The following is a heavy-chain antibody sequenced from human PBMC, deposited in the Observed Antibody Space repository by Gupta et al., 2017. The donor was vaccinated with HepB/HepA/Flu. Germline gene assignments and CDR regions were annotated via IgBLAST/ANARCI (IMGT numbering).Heavy chain of an antibody. V-gene: IGHV4-34*01. CDR3: ATDTAMGYDAFDI. CDR2: INHSGST. CDR1: GGSFSGYY. D-gene: IGHD5-18*01. J-gene: IGHJ3*02. Sequence: QVQLQQWGAGLLKPSETLSLTCAVYGGSFSGYYWSWIRQPPGKGLEWIGEINHSGSTNYNPPLKSRVTISVDTSKNQFSLKLSSVTAADTAVYYCATDTAMGYDAFDIWGQGTMVTVSS.